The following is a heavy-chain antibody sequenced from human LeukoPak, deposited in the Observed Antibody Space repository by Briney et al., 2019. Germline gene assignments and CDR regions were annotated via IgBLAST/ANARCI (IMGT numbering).Heavy chain of an antibody. CDR3: ALGYYDSSGYYYLAY. D-gene: IGHD3-22*01. CDR2: ISSSGSTI. J-gene: IGHJ4*02. Sequence: GGSLRLSCAASGFTFSSYEMIWVRQAPGKGLEWVSYISSSGSTIYYVDSVRGRFTISRDNAKNSLYLQMNSLRAEDTAVYYCALGYYDSSGYYYLAYWGQGTLVTVSS. CDR1: GFTFSSYE. V-gene: IGHV3-48*03.